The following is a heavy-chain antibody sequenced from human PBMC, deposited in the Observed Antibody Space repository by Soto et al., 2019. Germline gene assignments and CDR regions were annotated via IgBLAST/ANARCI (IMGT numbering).Heavy chain of an antibody. CDR2: INEDGSEK. CDR3: VTDYDAKGWGTY. D-gene: IGHD3-16*01. J-gene: IGHJ4*02. CDR1: GFSFTSYW. V-gene: IGHV3-7*04. Sequence: EVQPVESGGGLVQPGGSLRLSCAASGFSFTSYWMDWVRQAPGKGLEWVAMINEDGSEKYYVDSVKGRFTISRDNAKNSLYLEMDSLRAEDTAVYYCVTDYDAKGWGTYWGQGNLVTVSS.